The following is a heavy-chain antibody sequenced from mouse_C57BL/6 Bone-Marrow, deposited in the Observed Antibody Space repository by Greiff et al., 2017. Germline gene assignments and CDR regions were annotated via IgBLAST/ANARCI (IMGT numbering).Heavy chain of an antibody. CDR2: IYPGNGDT. J-gene: IGHJ4*01. Sequence: VKLMESGAELVKPGASVKISCKASGYAFSSYWMNWVKQRHGKGLEWIGLIYPGNGDTSYNGKFKGKATLTADKSSSTAYMQLNSLTSEDSAVYFCARSGGDYNIDYWGQGTSVTVSS. D-gene: IGHD2-13*01. V-gene: IGHV1-80*01. CDR1: GYAFSSYW. CDR3: ARSGGDYNIDY.